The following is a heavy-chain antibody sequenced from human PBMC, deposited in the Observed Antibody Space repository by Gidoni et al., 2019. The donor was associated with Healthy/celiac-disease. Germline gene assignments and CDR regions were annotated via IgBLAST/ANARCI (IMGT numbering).Heavy chain of an antibody. CDR1: GFSPSNARMG. CDR3: ARILRYYDSSGYYGYYGMDV. D-gene: IGHD3-22*01. V-gene: IGHV2-26*01. CDR2: IFSNDEK. Sequence: QVTLKESGPVLVKPTETLTLTCTVPGFSPSNARMGVSWIRQPPGKALEWLAHIFSNDEKSYRTSLKSRLTISKDTSKSQVVLTMTNMDPVDTATYYCARILRYYDSSGYYGYYGMDVWGQGTTVTVSS. J-gene: IGHJ6*02.